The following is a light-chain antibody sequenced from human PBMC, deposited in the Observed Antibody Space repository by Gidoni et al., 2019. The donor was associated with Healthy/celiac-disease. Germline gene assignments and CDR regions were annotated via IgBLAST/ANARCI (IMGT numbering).Light chain of an antibody. J-gene: IGLJ1*01. CDR1: SSDVGGYNY. V-gene: IGLV2-14*01. Sequence: QSALTQPASVSGSPGPSITISCTGTSSDVGGYNYVSWYQQHPGKAPKLMIYEVSNRPSGVSNRFSGSKSGNTASLTISGLQAEDEADYYCSSYTSSSTSLYVFGTGTKVTVL. CDR2: EVS. CDR3: SSYTSSSTSLYV.